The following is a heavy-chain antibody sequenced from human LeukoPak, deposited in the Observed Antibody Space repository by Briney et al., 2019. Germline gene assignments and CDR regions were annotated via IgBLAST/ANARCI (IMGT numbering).Heavy chain of an antibody. CDR3: AKGPGILTGFPPADY. J-gene: IGHJ4*02. Sequence: PGGSLRLSCAASGFTFSSYAMTWVRQAPGKGLEWVSAISGSGGSTYYADSVKGRFTISRDNSKNTLYLQMNSLRAEDTAVYYCAKGPGILTGFPPADYWGQGTLVTVSS. V-gene: IGHV3-23*01. CDR2: ISGSGGST. D-gene: IGHD3-9*01. CDR1: GFTFSSYA.